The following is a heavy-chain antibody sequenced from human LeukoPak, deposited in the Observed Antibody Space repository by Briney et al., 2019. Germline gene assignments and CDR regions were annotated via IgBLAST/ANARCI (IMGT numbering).Heavy chain of an antibody. CDR3: ARGYCSSTSCPRGAY. CDR2: IYSGGST. J-gene: IGHJ4*02. Sequence: GGSLRLSCAASGFTVSSNYMSWVRQAPWKGLEGVSVIYSGGSTYYADSVKGRFTISRDNSKNTPYLQMNSLIAEDTAVYYCARGYCSSTSCPRGAYWGQGTLVTVSS. V-gene: IGHV3-66*02. CDR1: GFTVSSNY. D-gene: IGHD2-2*01.